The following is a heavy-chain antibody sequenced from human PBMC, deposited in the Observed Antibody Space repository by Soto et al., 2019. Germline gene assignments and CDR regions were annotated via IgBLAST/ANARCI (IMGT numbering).Heavy chain of an antibody. CDR3: AKTGKGVWFGDPVLPSAYYFDY. CDR2: ISGSGGST. J-gene: IGHJ4*02. D-gene: IGHD3-10*01. Sequence: EVQLLESGGGLVQPGGSLRLFCAASGFTFSSYAMSWVRQAPGKGLEWVSAISGSGGSTYYADSVKGRFTISRDNSKNTLYLQMNSLRAEDTAVYYCAKTGKGVWFGDPVLPSAYYFDYWGQGTLVTVSS. V-gene: IGHV3-23*01. CDR1: GFTFSSYA.